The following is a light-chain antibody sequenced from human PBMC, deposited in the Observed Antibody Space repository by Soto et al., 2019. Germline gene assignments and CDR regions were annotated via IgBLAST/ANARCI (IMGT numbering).Light chain of an antibody. CDR3: QEPDNPPGA. Sequence: QVTRSPASETVSEGDSVTITCRASQGISSWLAWYQQKPGKAPKLLIYAASSLQSGVPSRFSGSGSRTDFTLTICSLQSEDFAVYYSQEPDNPPGAFAQGTRLEIK. J-gene: IGKJ5*01. CDR1: QGISSW. V-gene: IGKV1-12*01. CDR2: AAS.